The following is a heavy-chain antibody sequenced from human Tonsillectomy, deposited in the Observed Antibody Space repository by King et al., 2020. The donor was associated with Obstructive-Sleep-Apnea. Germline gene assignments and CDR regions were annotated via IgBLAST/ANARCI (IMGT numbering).Heavy chain of an antibody. J-gene: IGHJ4*02. Sequence: VQLVESGGGLVQPGGSLRLYCAASGFTFSSYAMSWVRQAPGKGLEWVSAISGSGGSTFYADSVKGRFTISRDNSKNTLYLQMNSLRAEDTAVYYCAKDLIVTGHFDYWGQGTLVTVSS. D-gene: IGHD2/OR15-2a*01. CDR3: AKDLIVTGHFDY. V-gene: IGHV3-23*04. CDR1: GFTFSSYA. CDR2: ISGSGGST.